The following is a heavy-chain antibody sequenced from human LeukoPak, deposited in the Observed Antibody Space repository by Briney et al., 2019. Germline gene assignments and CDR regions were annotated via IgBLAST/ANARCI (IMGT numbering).Heavy chain of an antibody. V-gene: IGHV3-21*01. D-gene: IGHD3-22*01. J-gene: IGHJ4*02. CDR2: ISPSGDHR. Sequence: GGSLRLSCAASGFSFSAYNINWVRQAPGKGLEWVSCISPSGDHRYYADSVRGRFTISRDNAKNSVYLQMNSLRAEDTAVYYCARDAAYFDSSGHNPDPLDYWGQGTLVAVSS. CDR3: ARDAAYFDSSGHNPDPLDY. CDR1: GFSFSAYN.